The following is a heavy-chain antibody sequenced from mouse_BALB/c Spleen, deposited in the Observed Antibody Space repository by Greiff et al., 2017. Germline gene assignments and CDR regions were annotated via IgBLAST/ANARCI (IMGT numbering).Heavy chain of an antibody. D-gene: IGHD2-3*01. CDR1: GYSFTGYF. CDR3: GREIYDGYYDAMDY. J-gene: IGHJ4*01. CDR2: INPYNGDT. V-gene: IGHV1-37*01. Sequence: VQLKESGPELVKPGASVKISCKASGYSFTGYFMNWVKQSHGKSLEWIGRINPYNGDTFYNQKFKGKATLTVDKSSSTAHMELLSLTSEDSAVYYCGREIYDGYYDAMDYWGQGTSVTVSS.